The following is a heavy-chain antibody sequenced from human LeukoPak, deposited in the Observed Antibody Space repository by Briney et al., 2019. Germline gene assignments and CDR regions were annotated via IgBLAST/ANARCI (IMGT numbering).Heavy chain of an antibody. CDR3: ANMQLVKGVFEI. CDR1: GFTFSSFA. CDR2: ISGGSENT. V-gene: IGHV3-23*01. D-gene: IGHD6-13*01. Sequence: GGSLRLSCAASGFTFSSFAMSWVRQAPGKGLDWVSSISGGSENTYYADSVKGRFTISRDNSKNTLDLHLNSLTADDTAVYYSANMQLVKGVFEIWGQGTRVTVSS. J-gene: IGHJ3*02.